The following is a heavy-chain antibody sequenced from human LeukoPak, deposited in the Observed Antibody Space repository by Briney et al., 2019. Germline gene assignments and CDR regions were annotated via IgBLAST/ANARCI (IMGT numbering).Heavy chain of an antibody. CDR3: ASPSDYDILTGPSYDYFDY. CDR1: GGTFSSYA. J-gene: IGHJ4*02. CDR2: IIPILGIA. D-gene: IGHD3-9*01. Sequence: SVKVSCKASGGTFSSYAISWVRQAPGQGLEWMGRIIPILGIANYAQKFQGRVTITADKSTSTAYMELSSLRSEDTAVYYCASPSDYDILTGPSYDYFDYWGQGTLVTVSS. V-gene: IGHV1-69*04.